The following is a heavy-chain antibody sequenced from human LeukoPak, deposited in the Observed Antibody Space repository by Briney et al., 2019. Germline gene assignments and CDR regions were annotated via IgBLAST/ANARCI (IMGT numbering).Heavy chain of an antibody. D-gene: IGHD3-10*01. V-gene: IGHV3-23*01. Sequence: PGGSLRLSCAASGFTFSSYAMSWVRQAPGMGLEWVSSIGSSGDITYYADSVKGRFTISRDNSKNTLYLQMNSLRAEDAAIYYCAKVTYGSGTYGAFDSWGQGTLVTVSS. CDR1: GFTFSSYA. CDR3: AKVTYGSGTYGAFDS. CDR2: IGSSGDIT. J-gene: IGHJ4*02.